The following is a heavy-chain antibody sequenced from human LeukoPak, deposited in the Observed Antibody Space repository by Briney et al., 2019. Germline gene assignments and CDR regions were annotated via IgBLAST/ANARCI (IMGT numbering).Heavy chain of an antibody. CDR2: INHSGST. CDR3: ARASRKRLVGDY. CDR1: GGSFSGYY. D-gene: IGHD5-12*01. J-gene: IGHJ4*02. V-gene: IGHV4-34*01. Sequence: SETLSLTCAVYGGSFSGYYWSWIRQPPGKGLEWIGEINHSGSTNYNPSLKSRVTISVDTPKNQFSLKLSSVTAADTAVYYCARASRKRLVGDYWGQGTLVTVSS.